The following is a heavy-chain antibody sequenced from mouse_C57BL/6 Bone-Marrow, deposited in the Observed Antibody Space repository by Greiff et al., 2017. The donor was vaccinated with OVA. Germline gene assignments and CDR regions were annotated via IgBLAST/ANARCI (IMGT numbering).Heavy chain of an antibody. CDR2: IYPGSGST. V-gene: IGHV1-55*01. Sequence: QVQLQQPGAELVKPGASVKMSCKASGYTFTSYWITWVKQRPGQGLEWIGDIYPGSGSTNYNEKFKSKATLTVDTSSSTAYMQLSSLTSEDSAVYYCARGDYYYYGSSSYFDYWGRGTTLTVSS. J-gene: IGHJ2*01. CDR3: ARGDYYYYGSSSYFDY. D-gene: IGHD1-1*01. CDR1: GYTFTSYW.